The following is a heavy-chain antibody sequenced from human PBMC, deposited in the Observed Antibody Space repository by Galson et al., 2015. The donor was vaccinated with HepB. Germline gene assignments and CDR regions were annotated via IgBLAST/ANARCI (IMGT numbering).Heavy chain of an antibody. J-gene: IGHJ2*01. CDR1: GYTFTSYG. Sequence: SVKVSCKASGYTFTSYGITWVRQAPGQGLEWMGWISAYNGNTNYAQNLQGRVTMTTDTSTSTGYMELRSLRSDDTAVYYCAGDDRGDYGYFDLGCRGSLVTVSS. CDR3: AGDDRGDYGYFDL. V-gene: IGHV1-18*04. CDR2: ISAYNGNT. D-gene: IGHD3-10*01.